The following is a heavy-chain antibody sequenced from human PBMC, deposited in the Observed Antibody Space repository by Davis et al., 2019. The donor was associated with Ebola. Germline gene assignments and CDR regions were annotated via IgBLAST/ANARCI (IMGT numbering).Heavy chain of an antibody. V-gene: IGHV1-45*02. Sequence: AASVKVSCKASGYTFTSYDINWVRQAPGQALEWMGWITPFNGNTNYAQKFQDRVTITRDRSMSTAYMELSSLRSEDTAMYYCARSPLPEYYYDSSGYNDAFDIWGQGTMVTVSS. J-gene: IGHJ3*02. D-gene: IGHD3-22*01. CDR3: ARSPLPEYYYDSSGYNDAFDI. CDR2: ITPFNGNT. CDR1: GYTFTSYD.